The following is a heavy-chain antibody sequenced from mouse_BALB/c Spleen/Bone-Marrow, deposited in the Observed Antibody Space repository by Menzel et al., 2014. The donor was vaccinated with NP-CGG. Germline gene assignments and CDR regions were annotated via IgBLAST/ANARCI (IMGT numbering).Heavy chain of an antibody. Sequence: EVKLVESGGGLVQPGGSLRLSCAASGFTFTDYYMSWVRQPPGTALERLGFIRNKANGYTTYYSASVKGRFTISRDNSQSILYLQMNTLRAEDSATYYCARDENVGIYWYFDVWGAGTTVTVSS. J-gene: IGHJ1*01. CDR1: GFTFTDYY. CDR3: ARDENVGIYWYFDV. V-gene: IGHV7-3*02. CDR2: IRNKANGYTT.